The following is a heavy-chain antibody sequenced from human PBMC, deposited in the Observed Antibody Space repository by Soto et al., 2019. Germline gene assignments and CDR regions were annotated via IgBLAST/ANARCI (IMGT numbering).Heavy chain of an antibody. CDR2: ISYDGSNK. D-gene: IGHD3-3*01. J-gene: IGHJ5*02. CDR1: GFTFSSYG. Sequence: QVQLVESGGGVVQPGRSLRLSCAASGFTFSSYGMHWVRQAPGKGLEWVAVISYDGSNKYYADSVKGRFTISRDNSKNTLYLQMNSLRAEDTAVYYCAKDRDFWSVRQNWFDPWGQGTLVTVSS. V-gene: IGHV3-30*18. CDR3: AKDRDFWSVRQNWFDP.